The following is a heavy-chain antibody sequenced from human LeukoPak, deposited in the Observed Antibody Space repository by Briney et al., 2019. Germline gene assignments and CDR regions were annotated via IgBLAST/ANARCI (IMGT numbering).Heavy chain of an antibody. CDR3: ARDLLDTSGWYGFYFDF. V-gene: IGHV3-30-3*01. Sequence: GSLRLSFAASGFTFSNHAIHWVRQAPGKGLGWGAVISYDGSNKYYADSVKGRFTISRDNSKNTLYLQMNSLRVEDTAVYYCARDLLDTSGWYGFYFDFWGQGTLVTVSS. CDR1: GFTFSNHA. D-gene: IGHD6-19*01. J-gene: IGHJ4*02. CDR2: ISYDGSNK.